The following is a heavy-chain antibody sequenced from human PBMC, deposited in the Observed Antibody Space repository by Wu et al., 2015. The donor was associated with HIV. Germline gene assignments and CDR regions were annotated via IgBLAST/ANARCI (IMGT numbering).Heavy chain of an antibody. J-gene: IGHJ5*02. CDR2: INPYTGLT. CDR3: ARVEFDSGYYNWFDP. V-gene: IGHV1-18*01. D-gene: IGHD5-12*01. Sequence: QVQLVQSGAEMKKPGAPVRVSCRASGYILTSHPISWVRQAPGQTLEWMGWINPYTGLTKSAQKFQGRVTMTTDTSTNTAHMELRSLKSDDTAVYFCARVEFDSGYYNWFDPWGQGTLVTVSS. CDR1: GYILTSHP.